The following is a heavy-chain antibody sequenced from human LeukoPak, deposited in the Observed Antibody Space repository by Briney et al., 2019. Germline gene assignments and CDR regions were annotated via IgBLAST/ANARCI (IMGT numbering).Heavy chain of an antibody. V-gene: IGHV3-15*01. Sequence: GGSLRLSCAASGFTFSNAWMYWVRQAPGKGLECIGRIKSKTDGGTTDSAAPVKGRFIISRDDSKNTLFLQMNSLKTEDTAVYYFTTGGSSRLSRGSPPYYFDYWGQGSLVTGSS. CDR1: GFTFSNAW. CDR3: TTGGSSRLSRGSPPYYFDY. J-gene: IGHJ4*02. CDR2: IKSKTDGGTT. D-gene: IGHD3-10*01.